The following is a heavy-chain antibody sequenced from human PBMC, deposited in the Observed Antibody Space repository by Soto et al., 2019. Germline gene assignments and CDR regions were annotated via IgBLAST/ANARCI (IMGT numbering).Heavy chain of an antibody. CDR1: GGSISSYY. CDR3: ARAGGYSSSWDAFDI. CDR2: IYYSGST. V-gene: IGHV4-59*01. J-gene: IGHJ3*02. D-gene: IGHD6-13*01. Sequence: ETLSLTCTVSGGSISSYYWSWIRQPPGKGLEWIGYIYYSGSTNYNPSLKSRVTISVDTSKNQFSLKLSSVTAADTAVYYCARAGGYSSSWDAFDIWGQGTMVTVSS.